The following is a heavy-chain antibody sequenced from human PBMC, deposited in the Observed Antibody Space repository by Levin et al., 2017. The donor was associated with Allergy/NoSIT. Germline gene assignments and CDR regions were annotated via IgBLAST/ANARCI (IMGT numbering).Heavy chain of an antibody. CDR3: ARDVRILANGNAFAV. V-gene: IGHV3-23*01. CDR2: VSGNGDST. Sequence: GESLKISCAASGFTFRTYAMTWVRQVPGKGLEWVSAVSGNGDSTYYADSVKGRFTISRDSSKDTLYLQMNSLTAEDTALYYCARDVRILANGNAFAVWGQGTMVTVSS. CDR1: GFTFRTYA. J-gene: IGHJ3*01. D-gene: IGHD3-3*02.